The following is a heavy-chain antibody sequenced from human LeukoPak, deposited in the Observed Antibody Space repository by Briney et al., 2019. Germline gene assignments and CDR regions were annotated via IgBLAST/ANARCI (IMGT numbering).Heavy chain of an antibody. CDR2: INPNSGGT. V-gene: IGHV1-2*06. D-gene: IGHD6-19*01. J-gene: IGHJ4*02. CDR3: ARPTPYELAGYRHFDY. Sequence: ASVKVSCKASGYTFTGYYMHWVRQAPGQGLEWMGRINPNSGGTNYAQKFQGRVTMTRDTSISTAYMELSRLRSDDTAVYYCARPTPYELAGYRHFDYWGQGTLVTVSS. CDR1: GYTFTGYY.